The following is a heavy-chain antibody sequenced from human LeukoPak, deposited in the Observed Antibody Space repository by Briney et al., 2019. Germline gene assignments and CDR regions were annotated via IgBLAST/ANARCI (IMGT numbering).Heavy chain of an antibody. J-gene: IGHJ4*02. CDR3: ARDLTIVAYYYDSSGYPGYFDY. V-gene: IGHV3-21*01. CDR1: GFTFSSYS. D-gene: IGHD3-22*01. CDR2: ISSSSNYI. Sequence: GGSLRLSCAASGFTFSSYSMNWVRQAPGKGLEWVSSISSSSNYIYYADSVKGRVTSSRDNAKNSLYLQMNSLRAEDTAVYYCARDLTIVAYYYDSSGYPGYFDYWGQGTLVTVSS.